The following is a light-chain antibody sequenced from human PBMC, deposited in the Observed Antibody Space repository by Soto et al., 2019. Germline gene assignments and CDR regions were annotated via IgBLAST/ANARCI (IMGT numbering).Light chain of an antibody. J-gene: IGKJ4*01. CDR3: QHYGDSSST. CDR2: GAS. V-gene: IGKV3-20*01. CDR1: QSVSSSY. Sequence: EIVLTQSPGTLSLSPGERATLSCRASQSVSSSYLAWYQQKPGQAPRLLIYGASSRATGIPDRFSGSGSGTDFTLNITTLEPEDFAVYYCQHYGDSSSTFGGGTRVEI.